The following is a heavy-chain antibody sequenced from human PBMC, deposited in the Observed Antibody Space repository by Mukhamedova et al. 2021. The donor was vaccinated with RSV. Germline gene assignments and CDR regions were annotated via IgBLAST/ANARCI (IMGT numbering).Heavy chain of an antibody. D-gene: IGHD4-17*01. CDR2: IYYSGST. J-gene: IGHJ6*02. CDR3: ARGLGDYGYFFVF. V-gene: IGHV4-59*09. Sequence: IGHIYYSGSTNYNPSLKSRVTISVDTSKNQFSLKLSSVTAADTAVYYCARGLGDYGYFFVFWGQGTTVTVSS.